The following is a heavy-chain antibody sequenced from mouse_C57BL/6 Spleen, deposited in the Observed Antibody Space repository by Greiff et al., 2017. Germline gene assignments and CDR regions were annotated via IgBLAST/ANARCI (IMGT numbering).Heavy chain of an antibody. J-gene: IGHJ2*01. D-gene: IGHD3-2*02. CDR3: ASDGSGYVGY. V-gene: IGHV1-82*01. CDR1: GYAFSSSW. CDR2: IYPGDGDT. Sequence: VQLQQSGPELVKPGASVKLSCKASGYAFSSSWMNWVKQRPGKGLEWIGRIYPGDGDTNYNGKFKGKATLTTDKSSSTAYKQLSSLTSEDSAVCFCASDGSGYVGYWGQGTTLTVSS.